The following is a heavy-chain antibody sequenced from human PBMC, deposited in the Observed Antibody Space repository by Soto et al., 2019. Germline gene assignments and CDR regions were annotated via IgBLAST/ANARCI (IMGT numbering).Heavy chain of an antibody. Sequence: QITLTESGPTLVKPTQTLTLTCTFSGISLTNSGVGVSWIRQPPGKALEWLAVIYWYDAKHFSPSQKSRLTLTTDTSKNQVVLTMTNMDAVDPATYFCAQMDFDLYGMDVWGQGTTVIVSS. CDR1: GISLTNSGVG. CDR2: IYWYDAK. D-gene: IGHD3-9*01. J-gene: IGHJ6*02. V-gene: IGHV2-5*01. CDR3: AQMDFDLYGMDV.